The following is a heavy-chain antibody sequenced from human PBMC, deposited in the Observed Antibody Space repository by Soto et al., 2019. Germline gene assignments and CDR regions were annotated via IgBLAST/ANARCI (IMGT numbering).Heavy chain of an antibody. D-gene: IGHD3-9*01. J-gene: IGHJ3*02. CDR1: GFTFSSYN. Sequence: GGSLRLSCAASGFTFSSYNMNWVRQAPGKGLEWVSYISGSGSSTYYADSVKGRFTISRDNSKNTLYLQMNSLRAEDTAVYYCARAYLRYFDWFPTTHDAFDIWGQGTMVTVSS. V-gene: IGHV3-48*01. CDR2: ISGSGSST. CDR3: ARAYLRYFDWFPTTHDAFDI.